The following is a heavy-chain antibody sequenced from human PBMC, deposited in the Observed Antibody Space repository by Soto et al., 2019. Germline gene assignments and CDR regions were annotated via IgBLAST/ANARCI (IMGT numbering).Heavy chain of an antibody. Sequence: ASETLSLTCTVSGGSVSSYYWSWIRQPPGKGLEWIGYIYYSGSTNYNPSLKSRVTISVDTSKNQFSLKLSSVTAADTAVYYCASLVPAANSLDYWGQGTLVTVSS. D-gene: IGHD2-2*01. CDR1: GGSVSSYY. CDR3: ASLVPAANSLDY. J-gene: IGHJ4*02. CDR2: IYYSGST. V-gene: IGHV4-59*08.